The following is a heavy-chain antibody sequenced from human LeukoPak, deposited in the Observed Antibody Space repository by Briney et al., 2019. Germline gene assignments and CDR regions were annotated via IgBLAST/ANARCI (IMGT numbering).Heavy chain of an antibody. CDR1: GFTFSSYW. CDR3: AGGTAPRPSSPHY. J-gene: IGHJ4*02. Sequence: PGGSLRLSCAASGFTFSSYWMHWVRQAPGKGLVWVSRINSDGSSASYADSVEGRFTISRDNAKNTLYLQMNSLRAEDTAVFYCAGGTAPRPSSPHYWGQGTLVTVSS. D-gene: IGHD6-6*01. CDR2: INSDGSSA. V-gene: IGHV3-74*01.